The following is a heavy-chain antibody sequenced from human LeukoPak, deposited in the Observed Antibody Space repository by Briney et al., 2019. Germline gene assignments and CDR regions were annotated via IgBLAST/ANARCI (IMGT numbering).Heavy chain of an antibody. J-gene: IGHJ3*02. Sequence: SETLSLTCAVYGGSFSGYYWSWIRQPPGKGLEWFGCIYYSGNTNYNPSLKSGATISIDTSKNQFSLKLNSVTAADTAVYYCARDYAFDIWGQGTMVTVSS. CDR1: GGSFSGYY. CDR3: ARDYAFDI. V-gene: IGHV4-34*11. CDR2: IYYSGNT.